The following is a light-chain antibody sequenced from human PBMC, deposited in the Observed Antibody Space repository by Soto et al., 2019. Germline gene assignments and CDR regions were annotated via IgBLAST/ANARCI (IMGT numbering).Light chain of an antibody. J-gene: IGKJ3*01. CDR2: GAS. V-gene: IGKV3-20*01. CDR1: QSINNRY. CDR3: HYYDNSPPFP. Sequence: EIVLTQSPGTLSLSPGERAILSCRASQSINNRYLAWYQQMPGRAPRLLIHGASTRAADIPDRFSGSGSGTDFTLTINRLEPEDFAVYYCHYYDNSPPFPFGPGTKVDI.